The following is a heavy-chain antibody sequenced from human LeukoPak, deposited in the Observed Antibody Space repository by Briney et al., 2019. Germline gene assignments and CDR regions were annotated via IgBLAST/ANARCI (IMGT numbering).Heavy chain of an antibody. CDR2: IYTSGST. Sequence: SETLSLTCTVSGGSISSGSYCWSWIRQPAGKGLEWIGRIYTSGSTNYNPSLKSRVTISVDTSKNQFSLKLSSVTAADTAVYYCARVGVCSSTSCYLWYNWFDPWGQGTLVTVSS. CDR3: ARVGVCSSTSCYLWYNWFDP. V-gene: IGHV4-61*02. J-gene: IGHJ5*02. D-gene: IGHD2-2*01. CDR1: GGSISSGSYC.